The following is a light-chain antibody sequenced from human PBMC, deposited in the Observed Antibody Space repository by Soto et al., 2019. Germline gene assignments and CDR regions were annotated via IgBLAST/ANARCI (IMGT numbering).Light chain of an antibody. CDR1: QGISSY. V-gene: IGKV1-9*01. J-gene: IGKJ3*01. CDR2: AAS. CDR3: QQSSSGPPFT. Sequence: IQLTQSPSSLSASVGDRVTITCRASQGISSYLAWYQQKPGKAPKLLIYAASTLQSGVPSRFSGSGSGTDFTLTISSLQPEDFATYYCQQSSSGPPFTFGPGTKVDIK.